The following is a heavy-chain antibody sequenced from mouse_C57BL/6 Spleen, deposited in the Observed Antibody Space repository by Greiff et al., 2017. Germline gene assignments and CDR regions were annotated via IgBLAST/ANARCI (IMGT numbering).Heavy chain of an antibody. CDR2: INPGSGGT. J-gene: IGHJ3*01. CDR1: GYAFTNYL. Sequence: QVQLQQSGAELVRPGTSVKVSCKASGYAFTNYLIEWVKQRPGQGLEWIGVINPGSGGTNYNEKFKGKATLTAHKSSSTAYMQLSSLTSEDSAVYFCARAIYYDYGGFAYWGQGTLVTVSA. D-gene: IGHD2-4*01. CDR3: ARAIYYDYGGFAY. V-gene: IGHV1-54*01.